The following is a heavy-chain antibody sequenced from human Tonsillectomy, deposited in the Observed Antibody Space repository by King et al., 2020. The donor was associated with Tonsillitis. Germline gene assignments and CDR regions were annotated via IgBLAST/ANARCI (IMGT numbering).Heavy chain of an antibody. D-gene: IGHD6-13*01. V-gene: IGHV3-9*01. CDR2: ISWNSNSI. J-gene: IGHJ6*03. Sequence: EVQLVESGGGLVQPGRSLRLSCAASGFTFDDHAMHWVRHTPGKGLEWVSGISWNSNSIDYADSVKGRFTISRDNAKNSLYLQMNSLRAEDTALYYCAKDRAAAGPGYVDVWGKGTTVTVSS. CDR1: GFTFDDHA. CDR3: AKDRAAAGPGYVDV.